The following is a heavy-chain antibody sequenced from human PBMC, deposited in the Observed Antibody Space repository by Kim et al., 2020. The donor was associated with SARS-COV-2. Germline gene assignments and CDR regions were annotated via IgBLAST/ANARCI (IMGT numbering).Heavy chain of an antibody. CDR1: GGSFSGYY. CDR2: INHSGST. Sequence: SETLSLTCAVYGGSFSGYYWSWIRQPPGKGLESIGEINHSGSTNYNPSLKSRVTISVDTSKNQFSLKLSSVTAADTAVYYCARGLGYCSSTSCSPSGDAFDIWGQGTMVTVSS. V-gene: IGHV4-34*01. D-gene: IGHD2-2*01. CDR3: ARGLGYCSSTSCSPSGDAFDI. J-gene: IGHJ3*02.